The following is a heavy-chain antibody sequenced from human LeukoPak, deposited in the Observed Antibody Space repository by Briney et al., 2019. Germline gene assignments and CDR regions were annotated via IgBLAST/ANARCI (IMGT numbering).Heavy chain of an antibody. Sequence: ASVKVSCKASGYTFTGYYMLWVRQAPGQGLEWMGWINPNSGGTNYAQKFQGRVTMTRDTSISTAYMELSRLRSDDTAVYYCARTAVPAALGPDAFDIWGQGTMVTVSS. CDR2: INPNSGGT. V-gene: IGHV1-2*02. D-gene: IGHD2-2*01. J-gene: IGHJ3*02. CDR1: GYTFTGYY. CDR3: ARTAVPAALGPDAFDI.